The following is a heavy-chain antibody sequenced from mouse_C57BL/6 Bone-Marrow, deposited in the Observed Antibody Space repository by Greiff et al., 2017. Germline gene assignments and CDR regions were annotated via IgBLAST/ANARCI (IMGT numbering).Heavy chain of an antibody. CDR1: GYTFTSYG. J-gene: IGHJ3*01. CDR3: AGGIYYDFTWFAY. V-gene: IGHV1-81*01. Sequence: VQLQQSGAELARPGASVKLSCKASGYTFTSYGISWVKQRTGQGLEWIGEIYPRSGNTYYNEKFKGKATLTADKSSSTAYMELLSLTSADSAVYFCAGGIYYDFTWFAYWGQGTLVTVSA. CDR2: IYPRSGNT. D-gene: IGHD2-4*01.